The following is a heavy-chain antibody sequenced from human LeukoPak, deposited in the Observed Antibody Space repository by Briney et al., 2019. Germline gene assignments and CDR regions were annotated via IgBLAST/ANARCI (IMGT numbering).Heavy chain of an antibody. CDR2: ISWDDGST. J-gene: IGHJ4*02. D-gene: IGHD7-27*01. Sequence: GGSLRLSCAASGFTFDDYAMHWVRQAPGKGLEWVSLISWDDGSTYYADSVKGRFTISRDNSKNSLYPQMNSLRAEDTALYYCAKEGSIWGFFDYWGQGTLVTVSS. CDR3: AKEGSIWGFFDY. CDR1: GFTFDDYA. V-gene: IGHV3-43D*03.